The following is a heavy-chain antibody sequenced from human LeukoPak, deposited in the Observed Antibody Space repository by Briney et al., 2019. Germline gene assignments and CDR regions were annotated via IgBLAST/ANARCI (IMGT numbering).Heavy chain of an antibody. CDR3: ARDQVECTGGTCQSRVGFDF. CDR2: IYHSGRS. CDR1: GDSISNGVKY. Sequence: SETLSLTCTVSGDSISNGVKYWSWIRQHPGRGLEWIGYIYHSGRSYYDPSLKSRITMSVDTSKNQFSLNLSSVTAADTAVYYCARDQVECTGGTCQSRVGFDFWGQGTLVTVSS. V-gene: IGHV4-31*03. J-gene: IGHJ4*02. D-gene: IGHD2-8*02.